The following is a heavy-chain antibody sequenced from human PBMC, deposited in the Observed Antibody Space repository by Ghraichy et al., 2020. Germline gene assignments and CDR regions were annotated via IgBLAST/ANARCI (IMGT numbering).Heavy chain of an antibody. CDR2: IYYSGST. D-gene: IGHD4-17*01. J-gene: IGHJ4*02. CDR3: ARTYGDYFDY. CDR1: GGSISSYY. V-gene: IGHV4-59*01. Sequence: SQTLSLTCTVSGGSISSYYWSWIRQPPGKGLEWIGYIYYSGSTNYNPSLKSRVTISVDTSKNQFSLKLSSVTAADTAVYYCARTYGDYFDYWGQGTLVTVSS.